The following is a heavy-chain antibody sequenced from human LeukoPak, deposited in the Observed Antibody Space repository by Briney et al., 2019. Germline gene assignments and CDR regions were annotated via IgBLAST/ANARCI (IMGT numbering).Heavy chain of an antibody. Sequence: SETLSLTCTVSGGSISSYYWSWIRQPAGKGLEWIGRIYTSGSTNYNPSLKSRVTMSVDTSKNQFSLKLSSVTAADTAVYYCARGGAFIAVAGTPWFDPWGQGTPVTVSS. D-gene: IGHD6-19*01. CDR3: ARGGAFIAVAGTPWFDP. V-gene: IGHV4-4*07. J-gene: IGHJ5*02. CDR1: GGSISSYY. CDR2: IYTSGST.